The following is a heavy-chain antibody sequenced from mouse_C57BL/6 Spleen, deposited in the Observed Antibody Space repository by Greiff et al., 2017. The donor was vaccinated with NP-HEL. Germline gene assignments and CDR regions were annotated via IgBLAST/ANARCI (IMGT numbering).Heavy chain of an antibody. CDR3: AIWVTTVVEPWYFDV. CDR2: IHPSDSDT. CDR1: GYTFTSYW. Sequence: VKLQESGAELVKPGASVKVSCKASGYTFTSYWMHWVKQRPGQGLEWIGRIHPSDSDTNYNQKFKGKATLTVDKSSSTAYMQLSSLTSEDSAVYYWAIWVTTVVEPWYFDVWGTGTTVTVSS. J-gene: IGHJ1*03. V-gene: IGHV1-74*01. D-gene: IGHD1-1*01.